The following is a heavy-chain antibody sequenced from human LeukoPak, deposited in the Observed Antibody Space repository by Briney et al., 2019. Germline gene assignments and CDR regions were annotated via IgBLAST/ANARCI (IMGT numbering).Heavy chain of an antibody. D-gene: IGHD2-2*02. J-gene: IGHJ4*02. CDR1: GFTFSSYS. CDR3: ARDCSSTSCYSWIDY. Sequence: PGGSLRLTCAASGFTFSSYSMNWVRQAPGKGLEWVSSISSSSSSYIYYADSVKGRFTISRDNAKNSLYLQMNSLRAEDTAVYYCARDCSSTSCYSWIDYWGQGTLVTVSS. CDR2: ISSSSSSYI. V-gene: IGHV3-21*01.